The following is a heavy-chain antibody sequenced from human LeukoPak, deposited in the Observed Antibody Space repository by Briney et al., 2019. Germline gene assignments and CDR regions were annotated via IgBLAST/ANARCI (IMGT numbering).Heavy chain of an antibody. D-gene: IGHD5-24*01. CDR1: GFTVSSNY. V-gene: IGHV3-53*01. CDR2: IYSGGST. CDR3: AKDRGDGYNYFDY. Sequence: GGSLRLSCAASGFTVSSNYMSWVRQAPGKGLEWVSVIYSGGSTYYADSVKGRFTISRDNSKNTLYLQMNSLGAEDTAVYYCAKDRGDGYNYFDYWGQGTLVTVSS. J-gene: IGHJ4*02.